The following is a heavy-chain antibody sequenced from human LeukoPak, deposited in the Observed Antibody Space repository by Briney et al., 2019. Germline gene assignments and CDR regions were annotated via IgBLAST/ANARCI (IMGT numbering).Heavy chain of an antibody. J-gene: IGHJ1*01. Sequence: SETLSLTCTVSGGSISSSSYYWGWIRQPPGKGLEWIGSIYYSGSTYYNPSLKSRVTISVDTSKNQFSLKVSSVTAADTAVYYCARGRRWLQLIKGNEYFHPWGQGTLVTVSS. V-gene: IGHV4-39*07. CDR1: GGSISSSSYY. CDR3: ARGRRWLQLIKGNEYFHP. CDR2: IYYSGST. D-gene: IGHD5-24*01.